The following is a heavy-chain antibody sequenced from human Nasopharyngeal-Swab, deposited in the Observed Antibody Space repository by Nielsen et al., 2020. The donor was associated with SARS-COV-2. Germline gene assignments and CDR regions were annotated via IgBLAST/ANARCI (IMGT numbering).Heavy chain of an antibody. CDR3: TTGGVGYYDSSGYYFGY. V-gene: IGHV3-15*01. D-gene: IGHD3-22*01. Sequence: GGSLRLSCAASGFTFSNAWMSWARQAPGKGLEWVGRIKSKTDGGTTDYAAPVKGRFTISRDDSKNTLYLQMNSLKTEDTAVYYCTTGGVGYYDSSGYYFGYWGQGTLVTVSS. CDR2: IKSKTDGGTT. J-gene: IGHJ4*02. CDR1: GFTFSNAW.